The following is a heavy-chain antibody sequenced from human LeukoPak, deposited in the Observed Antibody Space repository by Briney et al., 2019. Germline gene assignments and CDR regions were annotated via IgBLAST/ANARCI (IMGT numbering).Heavy chain of an antibody. V-gene: IGHV4-39*01. J-gene: IGHJ4*02. CDR1: GGSISSSSYY. CDR3: ARQGDAATGGFDS. D-gene: IGHD5-18*01. Sequence: PSETLSLTCTVSGGSISSSSYYWGWIRQPPGKGLEWIGSIYYSGSTYYNPSLESRVTISVDTSKNLFSLKLNSVTAADTAIYYCARQGDAATGGFDSWGQGTLVTVSS. CDR2: IYYSGST.